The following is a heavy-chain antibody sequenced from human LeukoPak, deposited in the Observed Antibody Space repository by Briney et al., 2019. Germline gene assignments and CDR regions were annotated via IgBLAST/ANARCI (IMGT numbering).Heavy chain of an antibody. CDR1: GYTFTGYY. J-gene: IGHJ4*02. CDR3: ARESEMATILPNYGDYYFDY. V-gene: IGHV1-2*02. CDR2: INPNSGGT. D-gene: IGHD5-24*01. Sequence: ASVKVSCKASGYTFTGYYMHWVRQAPGQGHEWMGWINPNSGGTYYAQKFRGRVTMTRDTSISTAYMELSRLRSDDTAVYYCARESEMATILPNYGDYYFDYWGQGTLVTVSS.